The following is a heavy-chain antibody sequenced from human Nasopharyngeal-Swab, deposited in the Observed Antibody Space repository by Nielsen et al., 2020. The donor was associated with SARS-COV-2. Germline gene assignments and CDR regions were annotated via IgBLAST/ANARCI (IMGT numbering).Heavy chain of an antibody. V-gene: IGHV3-23*01. Sequence: GESLKISCAASGFTFSSYAMSWVRQAPGKGLEWVSAISGSGGSTYYADSVKGRFTISRDNSKHTLYLQMNSLRAEDTAVYYCAKGWQWLVRDAFDIWGQGTMVTVSS. CDR1: GFTFSSYA. CDR3: AKGWQWLVRDAFDI. CDR2: ISGSGGST. J-gene: IGHJ3*02. D-gene: IGHD6-19*01.